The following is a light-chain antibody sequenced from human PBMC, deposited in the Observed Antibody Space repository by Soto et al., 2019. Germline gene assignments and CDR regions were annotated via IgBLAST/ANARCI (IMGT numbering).Light chain of an antibody. CDR3: AAWDDSLNGVV. V-gene: IGLV1-44*01. CDR2: NNN. CDR1: SSNIGSTT. Sequence: QLVLTQPPSASGTPGQRVTIACSGSSSNIGSTTVKWYQQLPGTAPKLLIYNNNQRPSGVPDRFSGSKSGTSASLAISGLQSEDEADDYCAAWDDSLNGVVFGGGTKVTVL. J-gene: IGLJ3*02.